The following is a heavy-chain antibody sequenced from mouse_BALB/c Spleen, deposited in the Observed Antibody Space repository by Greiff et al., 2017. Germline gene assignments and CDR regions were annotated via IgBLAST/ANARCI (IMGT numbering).Heavy chain of an antibody. Sequence: VKLMESGPGLVQPSQSLSITCTVSGFSLTSYGVHWVRQSPGKGLEWLGVIWSGGSTDYNAAFISRLSISKDNSKSQVFFKMNSLQANDTAIYYCARKGRYYYGRDYYAMDYWGQGTSVTVSS. V-gene: IGHV2-2*02. D-gene: IGHD1-1*01. J-gene: IGHJ4*01. CDR3: ARKGRYYYGRDYYAMDY. CDR2: IWSGGST. CDR1: GFSLTSYG.